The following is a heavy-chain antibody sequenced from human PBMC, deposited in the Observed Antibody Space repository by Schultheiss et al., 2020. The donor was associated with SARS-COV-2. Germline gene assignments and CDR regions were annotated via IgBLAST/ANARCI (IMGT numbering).Heavy chain of an antibody. CDR3: ARCITMVRGVIITPGGRFDP. V-gene: IGHV4-34*01. CDR1: GGSFSTYY. J-gene: IGHJ5*02. Sequence: SETLTLTCAAYGGSFSTYYWSWIRQPPGKGLEWIGEINHSESTNYNPYSKSRVTIAVDTSKNQFSLKLSSVTAAETAVNYYARCITMVRGVIITPGGRFDPWGQGTLVTVSS. D-gene: IGHD3-10*01. CDR2: INHSEST.